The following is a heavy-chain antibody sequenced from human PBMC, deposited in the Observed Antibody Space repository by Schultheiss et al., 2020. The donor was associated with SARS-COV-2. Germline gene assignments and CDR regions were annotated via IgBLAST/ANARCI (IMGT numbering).Heavy chain of an antibody. Sequence: GGSLKISCAASGFTFSSYSMNWVRQAPGKGLEWVSYISSSSSTIYYADSVKGRFTISRDNSKNTLYLQMNSLRSEDTAVYYCARGQDLLLLGGFDIWGQVTMVTVSS. CDR1: GFTFSSYS. J-gene: IGHJ3*02. D-gene: IGHD2-15*01. CDR2: ISSSSSTI. V-gene: IGHV3-48*01. CDR3: ARGQDLLLLGGFDI.